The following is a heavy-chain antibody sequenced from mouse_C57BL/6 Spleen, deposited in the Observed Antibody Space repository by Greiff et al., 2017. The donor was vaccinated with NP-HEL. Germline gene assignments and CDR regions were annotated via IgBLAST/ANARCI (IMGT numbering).Heavy chain of an antibody. V-gene: IGHV2-2*01. D-gene: IGHD1-1*01. CDR3: ARKDYYGSSHVFAY. J-gene: IGHJ3*01. CDR1: GFSLTSYG. CDR2: IWSGGST. Sequence: VKLMESGPGLVQPSQSLSITCTVSGFSLTSYGVHWVRQSPGKGLEWLGVIWSGGSTDYNAAFISRLSISKDNSKSQVFFKMNSLQADDTAIYYCARKDYYGSSHVFAYWGQGTLVTVSA.